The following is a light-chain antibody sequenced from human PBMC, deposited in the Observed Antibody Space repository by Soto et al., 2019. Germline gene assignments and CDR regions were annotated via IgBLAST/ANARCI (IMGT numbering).Light chain of an antibody. J-gene: IGLJ1*01. CDR1: SSDVGGYNY. CDR2: EVS. CDR3: SSYAGIFYV. Sequence: HSALTQPPSASGSPGQSVTISCTGTSSDVGGYNYVSWYQQHPGKAPKLMIYEVSKRPSGVPDRFSGSKSGNTASLTVSGLQAEDEADYYCSSYAGIFYVFGTGTKVTVL. V-gene: IGLV2-8*01.